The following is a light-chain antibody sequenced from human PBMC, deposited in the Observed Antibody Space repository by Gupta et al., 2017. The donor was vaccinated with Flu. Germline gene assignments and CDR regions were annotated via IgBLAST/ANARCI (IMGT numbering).Light chain of an antibody. Sequence: SYELTQPPSVSVSPGQTARITCSGDTLSNQYSYWYQQKPGQAPVLVIYKDTERPSGVPERFSGSSSGTTVTLTISGVQAEDEAAYYCQSADSTGNYVVFGGGTKLTVL. J-gene: IGLJ2*01. CDR2: KDT. CDR1: TLSNQY. CDR3: QSADSTGNYVV. V-gene: IGLV3-25*03.